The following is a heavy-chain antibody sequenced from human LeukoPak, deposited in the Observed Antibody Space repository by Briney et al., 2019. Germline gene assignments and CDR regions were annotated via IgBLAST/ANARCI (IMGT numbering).Heavy chain of an antibody. Sequence: SETLSLTCTVSGGSISSYYWSWIRHPPGKGLEWIGYIYYSGSTNYNPSLKSRVTISVDTSKNQFSLKLSSVTAADTAVYYCARAPHDWSFGYWGQGTLVTVSS. D-gene: IGHD3-9*01. CDR3: ARAPHDWSFGY. CDR1: GGSISSYY. J-gene: IGHJ4*02. V-gene: IGHV4-59*01. CDR2: IYYSGST.